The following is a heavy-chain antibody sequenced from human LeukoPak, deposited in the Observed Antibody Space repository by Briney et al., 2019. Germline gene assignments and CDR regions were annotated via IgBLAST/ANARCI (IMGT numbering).Heavy chain of an antibody. Sequence: PSETLSLTCTVSGGSISSSSYYWGWIRQPPGKGLEWIGSIYYSGSTYYNPSLKSRVTISTDPSKNHFSLNLSSVTAADTAVYYCARDPSASSGYPYWYFDLWGRGTLVTVSS. CDR2: IYYSGST. V-gene: IGHV4-39*02. CDR1: GGSISSSSYY. D-gene: IGHD3-22*01. J-gene: IGHJ2*01. CDR3: ARDPSASSGYPYWYFDL.